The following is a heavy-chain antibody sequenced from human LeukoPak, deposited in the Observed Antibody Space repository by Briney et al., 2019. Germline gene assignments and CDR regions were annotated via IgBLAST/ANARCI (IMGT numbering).Heavy chain of an antibody. D-gene: IGHD3-10*01. V-gene: IGHV4-34*01. Sequence: SETLSLTCAVYGGSFSGYYWSWIRQPPGKGLEWIGEINHSGSTNYNPSLKSRVTISVDTSENQFSLKLSSVTAADTAVYYCARVGVRGVIKVFDYWGQGTLVTVSS. CDR1: GGSFSGYY. CDR3: ARVGVRGVIKVFDY. CDR2: INHSGST. J-gene: IGHJ4*02.